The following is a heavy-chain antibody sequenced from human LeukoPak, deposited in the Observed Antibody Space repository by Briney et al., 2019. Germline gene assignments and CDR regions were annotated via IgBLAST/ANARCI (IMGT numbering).Heavy chain of an antibody. D-gene: IGHD4-17*01. CDR2: IYTSGST. J-gene: IGHJ4*02. Sequence: AETLPLTCTVSGGSISSYYWSLIRQPPGKGLEWIGYIYTSGSTNYNPSLKSRLSISVDTSKPRFSLKLSSVTAADTAVYYCARLPPGDYGYWGQGTLVTVSS. CDR1: GGSISSYY. V-gene: IGHV4-4*09. CDR3: ARLPPGDYGY.